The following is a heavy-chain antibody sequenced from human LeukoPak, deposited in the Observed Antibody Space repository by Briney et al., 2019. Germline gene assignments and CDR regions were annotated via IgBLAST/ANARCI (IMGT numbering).Heavy chain of an antibody. CDR1: GFTFSSCW. D-gene: IGHD5-12*01. CDR3: ARVGSGYDF. J-gene: IGHJ4*02. V-gene: IGHV4-34*01. CDR2: INHSGST. Sequence: PGGSLRLSCAASGFTFSSCWMSWIRQPPGKGLEWIGEINHSGSTNYNPSLKSRVTISVDTSKNQFSLKLSSVTAADTAVYYCARVGSGYDFWGQGTLVTVSS.